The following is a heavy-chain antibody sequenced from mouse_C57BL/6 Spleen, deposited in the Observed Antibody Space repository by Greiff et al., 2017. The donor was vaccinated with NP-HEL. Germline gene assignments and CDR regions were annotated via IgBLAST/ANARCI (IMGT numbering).Heavy chain of an antibody. V-gene: IGHV1-54*01. CDR3: ARKMLDY. CDR2: INPGSGGT. J-gene: IGHJ2*01. CDR1: GYAFTNYL. Sequence: VMLVESGAELVRPGTSVKVSCKASGYAFTNYLIEWVKQRPGQGLEWIGVINPGSGGTNYNEKFKGKATLTADKSSSTAYMQLSSLTSEDSAVYFCARKMLDYWGQGTTLTVSS.